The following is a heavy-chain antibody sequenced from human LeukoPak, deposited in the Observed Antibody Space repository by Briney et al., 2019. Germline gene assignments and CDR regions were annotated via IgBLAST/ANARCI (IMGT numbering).Heavy chain of an antibody. J-gene: IGHJ4*02. CDR3: AKDRDCSGGSCYYPAHFDY. CDR2: ISGSGGST. D-gene: IGHD2-15*01. V-gene: IGHV3-23*01. CDR1: GFTFSSYA. Sequence: GGSLRPTCAASGFTFSSYAMSWVRQAPGKGLEWVSAISGSGGSTYYADSVKGRFTISRDNSKNTLYLQMNSLRAEDTAVYYCAKDRDCSGGSCYYPAHFDYWGQGTLVTVSS.